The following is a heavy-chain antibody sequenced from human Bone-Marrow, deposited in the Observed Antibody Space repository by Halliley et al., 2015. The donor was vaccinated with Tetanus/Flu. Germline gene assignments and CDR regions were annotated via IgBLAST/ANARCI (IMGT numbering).Heavy chain of an antibody. J-gene: IGHJ4*02. CDR2: FYYIGPT. D-gene: IGHD5-18*01. V-gene: IGHV4-59*09. Sequence: LEWIGYFYYIGPTNYNPSLKSRVSMSLDTSKSQFSLKLNSVTAADTSIYYCAGGYSYGSVYWGRGTLFTVSS. CDR3: AGGYSYGSVY.